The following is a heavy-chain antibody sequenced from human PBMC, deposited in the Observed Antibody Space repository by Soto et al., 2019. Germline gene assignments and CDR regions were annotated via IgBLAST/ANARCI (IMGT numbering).Heavy chain of an antibody. J-gene: IGHJ4*02. CDR3: ARAMTSVGAAAKGDF. V-gene: IGHV3-74*01. CDR2: INSDGSIT. CDR1: GFTFNTHW. D-gene: IGHD1-26*01. Sequence: EVQLVESGGGLILPGGSLRLSCAASGFTFNTHWMHWVRQAPGNGLVWVSRINSDGSITDYADSVKGRFSISRDNPRNTLYLQMNSLSPEDTAVYYCARAMTSVGAAAKGDFWGQGTLVTVSS.